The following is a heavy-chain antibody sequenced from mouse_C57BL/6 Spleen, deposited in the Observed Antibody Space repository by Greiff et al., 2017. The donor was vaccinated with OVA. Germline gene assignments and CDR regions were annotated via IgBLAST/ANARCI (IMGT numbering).Heavy chain of an antibody. Sequence: QVQLQQSGAELVRPGASVTLSCKASGYTFTDYEMHWVKQTPVHGLEWIGAIDPETGGTAYNQKFKGKAILTADKSSSTAYMELRSLTSEDSAVYYCTRRGRDYDYDWCAYWGQGTLVTVSA. D-gene: IGHD2-4*01. CDR1: GYTFTDYE. V-gene: IGHV1-15*01. CDR2: IDPETGGT. J-gene: IGHJ3*01. CDR3: TRRGRDYDYDWCAY.